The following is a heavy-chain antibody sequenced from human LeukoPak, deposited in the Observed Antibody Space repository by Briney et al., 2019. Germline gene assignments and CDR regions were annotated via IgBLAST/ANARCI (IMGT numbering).Heavy chain of an antibody. D-gene: IGHD3-10*01. CDR2: IKSKTDGETT. CDR1: GFTFSNYW. J-gene: IGHJ4*02. V-gene: IGHV3-15*01. Sequence: GSLRLSCAASGFTFSNYWMTWVRQAPGKGLEWIGRIKSKTDGETTNYAEPVRGRFTISRDDSKSAVYLQMNSLKIEDTAVYYCTTDLGTYYHGSQRLIPIDYWGQGTLVTVSS. CDR3: TTDLGTYYHGSQRLIPIDY.